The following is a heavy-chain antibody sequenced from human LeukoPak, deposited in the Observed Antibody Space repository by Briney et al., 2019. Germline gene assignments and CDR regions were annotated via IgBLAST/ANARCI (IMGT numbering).Heavy chain of an antibody. V-gene: IGHV4-34*01. Sequence: PSETLSLTCAVYGGSFSGYYWSWIRQPPGKGLDWIGEINHSGSTNYNPSLKSRVTISVDTSKNQFSLKLSSVTAADTAVYYCTRGRVLGFGEPLYYFDYWGQGTLVTVSS. D-gene: IGHD3-10*01. CDR2: INHSGST. CDR3: TRGRVLGFGEPLYYFDY. CDR1: GGSFSGYY. J-gene: IGHJ4*02.